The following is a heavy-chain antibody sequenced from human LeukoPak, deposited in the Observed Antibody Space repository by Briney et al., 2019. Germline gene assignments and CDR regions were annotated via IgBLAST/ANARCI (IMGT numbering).Heavy chain of an antibody. V-gene: IGHV4-39*07. D-gene: IGHD2-2*01. CDR2: MSHSGSA. Sequence: PSETLSLTCSVSGGSISSGNYLWGWVRQSPGKGLEWIGTMSHSGSAYYNPSLKSRLTISVATSKTQFSLKLSSATAADTAVYYCARERHASDWRPLDSWGQGTLVTVSS. J-gene: IGHJ4*02. CDR3: ARERHASDWRPLDS. CDR1: GGSISSGNYL.